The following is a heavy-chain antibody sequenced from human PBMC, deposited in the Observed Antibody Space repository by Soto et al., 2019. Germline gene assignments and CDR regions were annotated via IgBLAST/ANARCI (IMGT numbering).Heavy chain of an antibody. V-gene: IGHV4-39*01. CDR2: IYFGGST. Sequence: QLQLXESGPGLLKPSETLSLSCTVSGGSISSSTYYWGWIRQPPGKGLEWIGSIYFGGSTXXXXXXXXXXXXXXXXXXXXXXXXXXXXXXXXXXXXYXXXXSGYXYXYXFDYWGQGXXLXV. CDR3: XXXSGYXYXYXFDY. J-gene: IGHJ4*02. CDR1: GGSISSSTYY.